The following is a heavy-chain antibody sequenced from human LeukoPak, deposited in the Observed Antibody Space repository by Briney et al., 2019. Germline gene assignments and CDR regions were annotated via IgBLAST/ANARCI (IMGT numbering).Heavy chain of an antibody. CDR1: GFTFSSYA. J-gene: IGHJ6*02. Sequence: GGSLRLSCAASGFTFSSYAMSWVRQAPGKGLEWVSAISGSGGGTYYADSVKGRFTISRDNSKNTLYLQMNSLRAGDTAVYYCARSPGRYYDFWSGYYGLYYYYGMDVWGQGTTVTVSS. CDR2: ISGSGGGT. V-gene: IGHV3-23*01. D-gene: IGHD3-3*01. CDR3: ARSPGRYYDFWSGYYGLYYYYGMDV.